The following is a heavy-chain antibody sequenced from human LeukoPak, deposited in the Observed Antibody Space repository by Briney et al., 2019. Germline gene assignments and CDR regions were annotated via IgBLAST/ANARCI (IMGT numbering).Heavy chain of an antibody. J-gene: IGHJ4*02. V-gene: IGHV4-59*12. CDR2: IYYSGST. CDR1: GGSISSYY. D-gene: IGHD2-15*01. Sequence: SETLSLTCTVSGGSISSYYWSWIRQPPGKGLEWIGYIYYSGSTNYNPSLKSRVTISVDTSKNQFSLKLSSVTAADTAVYYCARSLCSGGSCYSEYYFDYWGQGTLVTVSS. CDR3: ARSLCSGGSCYSEYYFDY.